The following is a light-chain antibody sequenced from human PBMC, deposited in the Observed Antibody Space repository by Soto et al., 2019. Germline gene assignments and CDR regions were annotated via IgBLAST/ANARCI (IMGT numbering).Light chain of an antibody. J-gene: IGLJ1*01. CDR2: EVN. CDR3: TSYAGGNNV. V-gene: IGLV2-8*02. Sequence: QSALTQPPSASRTPGQSVTISCTGTSSDVGGYNYVSWYQQHPGKVPKLMIYEVNKRPSGVPDRFSGSKSGNTVSLTVSGLQAEDEADYYCTSYAGGNNVFGTGTKVTVL. CDR1: SSDVGGYNY.